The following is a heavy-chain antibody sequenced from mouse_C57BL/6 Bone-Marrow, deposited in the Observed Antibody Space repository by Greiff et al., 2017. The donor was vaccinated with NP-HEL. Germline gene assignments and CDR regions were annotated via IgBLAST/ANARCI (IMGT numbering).Heavy chain of an antibody. CDR2: IRNKANGYTT. V-gene: IGHV7-3*01. CDR1: GFTFTDYY. D-gene: IGHD2-4*01. Sequence: EVKLVESGGGLVQPGGSLSLSCAASGFTFTDYYMSWVRQPPGKALEWLGFIRNKANGYTTEYSASVKGRFTISRDTSQSILYLQMNALRSEDSATYYCARSIYYDYADDPVYAMDYWGQGTSVTVSA. CDR3: ARSIYYDYADDPVYAMDY. J-gene: IGHJ4*01.